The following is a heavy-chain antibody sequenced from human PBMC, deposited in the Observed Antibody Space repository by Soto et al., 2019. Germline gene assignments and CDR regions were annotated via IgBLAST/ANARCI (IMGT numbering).Heavy chain of an antibody. Sequence: GGSLRLSCAASGFILSSDGMNWVRQAPGEGPEWISYINRNSETTYYADSVKGRFTISRDNARNSLFLQMNSLRAEDTAVCYCVRDHGRWDGDYDAFDMWGQGTLVTVSS. CDR3: VRDHGRWDGDYDAFDM. CDR1: GFILSSDG. V-gene: IGHV3-48*01. D-gene: IGHD4-17*01. J-gene: IGHJ3*02. CDR2: INRNSETT.